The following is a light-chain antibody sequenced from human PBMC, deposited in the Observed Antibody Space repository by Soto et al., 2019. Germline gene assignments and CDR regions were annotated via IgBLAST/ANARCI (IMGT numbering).Light chain of an antibody. Sequence: QSALTQPASVSGSPRQSITISCTGASSDVGSYTYVSWYQQHPGKAPKLMIYEVNNRPSGVSNRFSGSKSVNTASLTISGLQAEDEADYYCSSYTSSSTLYVFGTGTKVTVL. J-gene: IGLJ1*01. CDR3: SSYTSSSTLYV. CDR2: EVN. V-gene: IGLV2-14*01. CDR1: SSDVGSYTY.